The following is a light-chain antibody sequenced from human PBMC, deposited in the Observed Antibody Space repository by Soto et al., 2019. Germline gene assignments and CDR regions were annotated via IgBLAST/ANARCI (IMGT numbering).Light chain of an antibody. Sequence: QSVLTQPPSASGTPGQRVTISCSGSSSNIGSNYVYWYQQLPGTAPKLLIYSNNQRPSGVPDRFSGSKSGTSASLAISGLRSEDEADYYCAAWDDSLSGYVFGTGPNVTVL. CDR1: SSNIGSNY. V-gene: IGLV1-47*02. CDR3: AAWDDSLSGYV. J-gene: IGLJ1*01. CDR2: SNN.